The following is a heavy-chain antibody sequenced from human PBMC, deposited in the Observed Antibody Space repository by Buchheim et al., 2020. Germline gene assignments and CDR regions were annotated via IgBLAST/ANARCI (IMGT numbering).Heavy chain of an antibody. D-gene: IGHD1-1*01. CDR3: AKDQAKSIQINNWFDP. CDR1: GFTFSSYG. CDR2: ISYDGSNK. J-gene: IGHJ5*02. V-gene: IGHV3-30*18. Sequence: QVQLVESGGGVVQPGRSLRLSCAASGFTFSSYGMHWVRQAPGKGLEWVAVISYDGSNKYYADSVKGRFTISRDNSKNTLYLQMNSLRAEDTAVYYCAKDQAKSIQINNWFDPWGQGTL.